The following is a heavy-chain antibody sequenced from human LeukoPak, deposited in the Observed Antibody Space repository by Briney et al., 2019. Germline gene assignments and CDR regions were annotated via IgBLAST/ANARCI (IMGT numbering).Heavy chain of an antibody. J-gene: IGHJ4*02. V-gene: IGHV4-59*01. D-gene: IGHD3-10*01. Sequence: PSETLSLTCTVSGGSISSYYWSWIRQPPGKGLEWIGYIYYSGSTNYNPSLKSRVTISVDTSKNQFSLKLSSVTAADTAVYYCASIYYYGSGSLDYWGQGTLVTVSS. CDR2: IYYSGST. CDR1: GGSISSYY. CDR3: ASIYYYGSGSLDY.